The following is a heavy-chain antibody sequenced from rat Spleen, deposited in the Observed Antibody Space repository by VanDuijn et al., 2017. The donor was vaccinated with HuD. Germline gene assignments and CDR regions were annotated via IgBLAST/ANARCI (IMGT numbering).Heavy chain of an antibody. J-gene: IGHJ1*01. CDR3: VRQGYLRDWYFDF. Sequence: EVQLVESGGGLVQPGRSMKLSCAASGLSFSNYDMAWVRQAPTKGLEWVATMSYDGSSTYYRDSVKGRFTISRDDGKSTLYLEMDSLRSEDMATYYCVRQGYLRDWYFDFWGPGTMVTVSS. CDR1: GLSFSNYD. D-gene: IGHD2-5*01. CDR2: MSYDGSST. V-gene: IGHV5-29*01.